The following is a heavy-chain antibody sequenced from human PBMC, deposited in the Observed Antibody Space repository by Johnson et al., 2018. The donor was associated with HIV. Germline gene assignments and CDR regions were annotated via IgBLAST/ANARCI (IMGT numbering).Heavy chain of an antibody. D-gene: IGHD1-26*01. V-gene: IGHV3-64*01. CDR2: ISSNGGST. Sequence: VQLVESGGGVVQPGRSLRLSCAASGFTFSSYAMHWVRQAPGKGLEYVSAISSNGGSTYYANSVKGRFTISRDNSKNTLYLQMNSLRAEDTAVYFCAKVGANWANMDVGGQGTMVTVSS. CDR1: GFTFSSYA. J-gene: IGHJ3*01. CDR3: AKVGANWANMDV.